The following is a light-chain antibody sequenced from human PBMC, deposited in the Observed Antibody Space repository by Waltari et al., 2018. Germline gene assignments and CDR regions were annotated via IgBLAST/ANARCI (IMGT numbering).Light chain of an antibody. CDR3: QQYYITPLS. Sequence: DIVLTKSPDSMAVSLGERATINWKSSQSVLYSTDNRNYLAWYQQKPGQPPNLLIYWASTRESGVPDRFSGSGSGTDFTLTISSLQAEDVAVYYCQQYYITPLSFGGGTKVEIK. CDR2: WAS. J-gene: IGKJ4*01. V-gene: IGKV4-1*01. CDR1: QSVLYSTDNRNY.